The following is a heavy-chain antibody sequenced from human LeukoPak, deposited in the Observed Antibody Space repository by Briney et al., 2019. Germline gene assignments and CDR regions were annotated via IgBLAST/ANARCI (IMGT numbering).Heavy chain of an antibody. D-gene: IGHD5-24*01. Sequence: ASETLSLTCAVYGGSFSGYYWSWIRQPPGKGLEWIGEINHSGSTNYNPSLKSRVTISVDTSKNQFSLKLSSVTAADTAVYYCASRYTMATISWGQGTLVTVSS. J-gene: IGHJ5*02. CDR1: GGSFSGYY. CDR2: INHSGST. V-gene: IGHV4-34*01. CDR3: ASRYTMATIS.